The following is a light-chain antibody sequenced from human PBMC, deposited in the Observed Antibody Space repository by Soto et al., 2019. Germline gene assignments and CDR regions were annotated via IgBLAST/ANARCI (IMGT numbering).Light chain of an antibody. V-gene: IGKV3-11*01. CDR2: DAS. J-gene: IGKJ1*01. Sequence: EIVLTQSPATLSLSPGERATLSCRASQSVSSYLAWYQQKPGQAPRLLIYDASNRATGIPARFSGSGSGTDFRLTISCLETEDFAVYYCLQLSNWPPSTFGQGTKVEIK. CDR3: LQLSNWPPST. CDR1: QSVSSY.